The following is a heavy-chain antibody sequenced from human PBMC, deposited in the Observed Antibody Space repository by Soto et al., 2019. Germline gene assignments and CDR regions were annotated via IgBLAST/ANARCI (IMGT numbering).Heavy chain of an antibody. CDR2: IYYSGST. CDR3: AENCSGGSCYGNGMDV. Sequence: QVQLQESGPGLVKPSQTLSLTCTVSGGSISSGDYYWSWIRQPPGKGLEWIGYIYYSGSTYYNPSLQSRVTISVDTSKNQFSLKLSSVTAADTAVYYCAENCSGGSCYGNGMDVWGQGTTVTVSS. D-gene: IGHD2-15*01. J-gene: IGHJ6*02. CDR1: GGSISSGDYY. V-gene: IGHV4-30-4*01.